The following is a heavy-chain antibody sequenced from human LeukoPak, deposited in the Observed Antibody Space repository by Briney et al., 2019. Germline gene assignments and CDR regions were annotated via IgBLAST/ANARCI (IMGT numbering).Heavy chain of an antibody. CDR1: GGSINSGDYY. CDR2: IYYSGST. D-gene: IGHD2-15*01. J-gene: IGHJ4*02. V-gene: IGHV4-31*03. CDR3: ARGYCNGATCYGFDY. Sequence: PSQTLSLTCTVSGGSINSGDYYWSWIRQHPGKGLESIGHIYYSGSTFYNPYLKSRLTISVDNSKNQFSLKLSSVTAADTAVYYCARGYCNGATCYGFDYWGQGTLVTVSS.